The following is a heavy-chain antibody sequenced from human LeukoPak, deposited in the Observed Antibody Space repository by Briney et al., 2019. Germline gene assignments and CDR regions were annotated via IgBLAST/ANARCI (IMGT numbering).Heavy chain of an antibody. CDR1: GLTFSSYA. CDR3: ASDGAKFGALTYYYYYMDV. V-gene: IGHV3-23*01. Sequence: GGSLRLSCAFSGLTFSSYAMTLVRQAPGKGLEWVSAVSGGGGSTYYADSVRGRFTISRDNSKNTLYLQMNSLKAEDTAVYYCASDGAKFGALTYYYYYMDVWSKGTTVTVSS. CDR2: VSGGGGST. D-gene: IGHD3-10*01. J-gene: IGHJ6*03.